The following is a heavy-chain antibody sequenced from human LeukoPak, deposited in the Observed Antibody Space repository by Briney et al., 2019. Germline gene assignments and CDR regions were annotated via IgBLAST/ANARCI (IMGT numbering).Heavy chain of an antibody. CDR3: ARDRPAYCGGDCYSGY. D-gene: IGHD2-21*02. Sequence: GGSLRLSCAASGFTLSSYSMNWVRQAPGKGLEWVSSISSSSSYIYYADSVKGRFTISRDNAKNSLYLQMNSLRAEDTAVYYCARDRPAYCGGDCYSGYWGQGTLVTVSS. J-gene: IGHJ4*02. CDR1: GFTLSSYS. V-gene: IGHV3-21*01. CDR2: ISSSSSYI.